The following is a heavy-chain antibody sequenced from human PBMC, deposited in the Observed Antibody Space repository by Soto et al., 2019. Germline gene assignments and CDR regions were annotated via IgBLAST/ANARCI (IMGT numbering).Heavy chain of an antibody. V-gene: IGHV3-23*01. CDR2: INGSGGRT. CDR3: VSWVSAHFDY. D-gene: IGHD2-8*01. Sequence: PGGSLRLSCAASEFIFSKSSMMWVRRAPGAGLEWVSGINGSGGRTFYADSVKGRFTISRDASRNTVHLHMNSLRADDTATYFCVSWVSAHFDYWGHGTPVTVSS. J-gene: IGHJ4*01. CDR1: EFIFSKSS.